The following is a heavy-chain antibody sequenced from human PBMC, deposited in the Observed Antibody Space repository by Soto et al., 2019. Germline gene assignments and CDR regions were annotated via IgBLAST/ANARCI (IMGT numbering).Heavy chain of an antibody. CDR3: TRPYGGSSGWFDP. CDR1: GFTFSGSA. J-gene: IGHJ5*02. D-gene: IGHD2-15*01. Sequence: VRLSCAASGFTFSGSAMHWVRQASGKGLEWVGRIRSKANSYATAYAASVKGRFTISRDDSKNTAYLQMNSLKTEDTAVYYCTRPYGGSSGWFDPWGQGTLVTVSS. CDR2: IRSKANSYAT. V-gene: IGHV3-73*01.